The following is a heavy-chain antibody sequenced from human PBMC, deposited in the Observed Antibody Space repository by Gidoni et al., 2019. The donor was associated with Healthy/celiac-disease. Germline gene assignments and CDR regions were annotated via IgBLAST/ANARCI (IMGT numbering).Heavy chain of an antibody. CDR1: GFTLSSDS. Sequence: EVQLVASGGGLVKPGGSLRLYCAASGFTLSSDSMNWVRQVPGKGLEGVSSISISSSYIYYADSVKGRFTISRDNAKNSLYLQMNSLRAEDTAVYYCARDPECSSTSCYYYYYGMDVWGQGTTVTVSS. V-gene: IGHV3-21*01. J-gene: IGHJ6*02. CDR2: ISISSSYI. CDR3: ARDPECSSTSCYYYYYGMDV. D-gene: IGHD2-2*01.